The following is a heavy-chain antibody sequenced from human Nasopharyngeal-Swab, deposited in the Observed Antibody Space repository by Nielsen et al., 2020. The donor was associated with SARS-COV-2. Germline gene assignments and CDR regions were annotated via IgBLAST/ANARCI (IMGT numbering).Heavy chain of an antibody. Sequence: GESLKISCKGSGYSFTSYCIGWVRQMPGKGLEWMGVIYPGDSDTKYSASFQGQVIISADKSISTAYLQWSSLKASDTAMYYCARILQGSGVYGMDVWGQGTTVTVSS. CDR1: GYSFTSYC. CDR2: IYPGDSDT. V-gene: IGHV5-51*01. CDR3: ARILQGSGVYGMDV. J-gene: IGHJ6*02. D-gene: IGHD3-10*01.